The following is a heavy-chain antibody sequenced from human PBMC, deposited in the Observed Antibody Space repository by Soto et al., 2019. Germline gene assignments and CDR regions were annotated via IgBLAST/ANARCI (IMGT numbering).Heavy chain of an antibody. D-gene: IGHD2-8*01. V-gene: IGHV1-69*02. CDR1: GGTFSTYT. Sequence: SVKVSCXASGGTFSTYTITWVRQAPGQGLEWMGRIIPIIGIINYAQKFQDRVSMTIDTSTGTAYMELRSLTSDDTAIYYCAKNGQPPYYYYGLDVWGQGTKVTVSS. J-gene: IGHJ6*02. CDR2: IIPIIGII. CDR3: AKNGQPPYYYYGLDV.